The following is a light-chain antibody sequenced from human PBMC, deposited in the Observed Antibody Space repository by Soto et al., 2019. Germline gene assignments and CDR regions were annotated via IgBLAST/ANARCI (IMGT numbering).Light chain of an antibody. CDR2: DAS. J-gene: IGKJ5*01. CDR1: QSVSSY. V-gene: IGKV3-11*01. CDR3: QQYGTSPFT. Sequence: EIVLTQSPATLSLSPGERSTLSCMASQSVSSYLAWYQQKPGQAPRLLIYDASNRATGITARFSGSGSGTDFTLTISSLEPEDFAVYYCQQYGTSPFTFGQGTRLDIK.